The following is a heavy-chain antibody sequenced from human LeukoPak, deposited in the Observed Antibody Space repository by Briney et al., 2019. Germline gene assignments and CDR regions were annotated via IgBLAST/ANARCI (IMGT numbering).Heavy chain of an antibody. CDR2: IVPGDSDT. CDR1: GSIFSTYW. D-gene: IGHD3-16*02. Sequence: GESLKISCKGSGSIFSTYWIGWVRQVPGKGLKGMGIIVPGDSDTRYSPSFQGQVTISADKSISTAYLQWSSLKASDTAMYYCARQYRQSDKWFDPWGQGTLVTVSS. V-gene: IGHV5-51*01. J-gene: IGHJ5*02. CDR3: ARQYRQSDKWFDP.